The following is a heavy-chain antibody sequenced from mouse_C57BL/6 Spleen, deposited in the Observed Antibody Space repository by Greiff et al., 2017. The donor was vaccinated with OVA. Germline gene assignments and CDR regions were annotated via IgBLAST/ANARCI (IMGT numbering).Heavy chain of an antibody. D-gene: IGHD2-4*01. J-gene: IGHJ3*01. CDR2: ISYDGSN. V-gene: IGHV3-6*01. CDR3: ARSYDYDVGAWFAY. Sequence: EVQRVESGPGLVKPSQSLSLTCSVTGYSITSGYYWNWIRQFPGNKLEWMGYISYDGSNNYNPSLKNRISITRDTSKNQFFLKLNSVTTEDTATYYCARSYDYDVGAWFAYWGQGTLVTVSA. CDR1: GYSITSGYY.